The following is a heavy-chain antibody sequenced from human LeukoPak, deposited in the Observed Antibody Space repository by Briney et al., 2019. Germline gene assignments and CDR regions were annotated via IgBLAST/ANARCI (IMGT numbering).Heavy chain of an antibody. D-gene: IGHD3-10*01. CDR2: IYYSGST. CDR3: AIGELLFDAFDI. Sequence: PSETLSLTCTVSGGSISSYHWSWIRQPPGKGLEWIGYIYYSGSTNYNPSLKSRVTISVDTSKNQFSLKLSSVTAADTAVYYCAIGELLFDAFDIWGQGTMVTVSS. V-gene: IGHV4-59*08. CDR1: GGSISSYH. J-gene: IGHJ3*02.